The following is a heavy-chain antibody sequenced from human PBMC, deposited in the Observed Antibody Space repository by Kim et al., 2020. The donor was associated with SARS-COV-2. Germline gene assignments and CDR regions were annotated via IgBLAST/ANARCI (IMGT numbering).Heavy chain of an antibody. Sequence: GGSLRLSCAASGFTFSSYAMSWVRQAPGKGLEWVSAISGSGGSTYYADSVKGRFTISRDNSKNTLYLQMNSLRAEDTAVYYCAKDHMALRYFDWLWGFDYWGQGTLVTVSS. CDR2: ISGSGGST. D-gene: IGHD3-9*01. J-gene: IGHJ4*02. CDR3: AKDHMALRYFDWLWGFDY. V-gene: IGHV3-23*01. CDR1: GFTFSSYA.